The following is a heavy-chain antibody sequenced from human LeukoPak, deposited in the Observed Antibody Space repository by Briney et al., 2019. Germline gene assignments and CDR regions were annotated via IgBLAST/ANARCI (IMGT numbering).Heavy chain of an antibody. CDR3: AKVIMITFGGVTYYYYGMDV. CDR1: GFTCSSYA. J-gene: IGHJ6*04. CDR2: ISGSGGST. D-gene: IGHD3-16*01. Sequence: GGSLRLSCAASGFTCSSYAMSWVRQAPGKGLEWGSAISGSGGSTYYADSVKGRFTISRDNSKNTLYLQMNSLRAEDTAVYYCAKVIMITFGGVTYYYYGMDVWGKGTTVTVSS. V-gene: IGHV3-23*01.